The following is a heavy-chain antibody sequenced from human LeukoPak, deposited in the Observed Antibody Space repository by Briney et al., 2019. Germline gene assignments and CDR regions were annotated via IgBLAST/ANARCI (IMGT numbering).Heavy chain of an antibody. CDR2: INHSGNT. J-gene: IGHJ1*01. CDR1: GGSFSGYY. Sequence: SETLSLTCAVYGGSFSGYYWSWIRQPPGKGLEWIGEINHSGNTSYNPSLKSRVTTSVDTSKNQFSLKLSSVTAADTAVYYCARRRSSSWYGEYFQHWGQGTLVTVSS. CDR3: ARRRSSSWYGEYFQH. D-gene: IGHD6-13*01. V-gene: IGHV4-34*01.